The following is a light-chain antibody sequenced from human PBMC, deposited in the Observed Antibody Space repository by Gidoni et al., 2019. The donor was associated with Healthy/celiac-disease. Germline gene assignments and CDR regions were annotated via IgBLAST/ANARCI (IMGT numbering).Light chain of an antibody. CDR1: QSMSSY. Sequence: DIQMTQSPSPLSASVGDRVTITCRASQSMSSYLNWYQQKPGKAPKLLIYAASSLQSGVPSRFSGSGSGTDFTLTISSLQPEDFATYYCQQSYSTPDTFGQGTKVEIK. J-gene: IGKJ1*01. CDR2: AAS. CDR3: QQSYSTPDT. V-gene: IGKV1-39*01.